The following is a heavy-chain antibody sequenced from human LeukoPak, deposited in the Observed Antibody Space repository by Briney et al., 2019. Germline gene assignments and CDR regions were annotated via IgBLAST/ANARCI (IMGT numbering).Heavy chain of an antibody. J-gene: IGHJ4*02. D-gene: IGHD3-16*02. Sequence: PSETLSLTCTVSGYSISSGYYWGWIRQPPGKGLEWIGSIYHSGRTFYNPSLKSRVTISVDTSKNQFSLKLSSVTAADTAVYYCARGNFMITFGGVIVIPLGYFDYWGQGTLVTVSS. CDR2: IYHSGRT. V-gene: IGHV4-38-2*02. CDR1: GYSISSGYY. CDR3: ARGNFMITFGGVIVIPLGYFDY.